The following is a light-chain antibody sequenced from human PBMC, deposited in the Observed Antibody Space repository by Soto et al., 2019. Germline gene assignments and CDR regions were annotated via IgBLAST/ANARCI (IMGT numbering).Light chain of an antibody. Sequence: DIQMTQSPSSLSASVGDRVTITCRASQRISSYLIWYQKKPGKAPKLLIYAASSLQSGVPSRFSGSESGTDFTLAISSLQPEDFATYFCQQCYSTPRTFGQGTKVEIK. V-gene: IGKV1-39*01. CDR2: AAS. CDR3: QQCYSTPRT. CDR1: QRISSY. J-gene: IGKJ1*01.